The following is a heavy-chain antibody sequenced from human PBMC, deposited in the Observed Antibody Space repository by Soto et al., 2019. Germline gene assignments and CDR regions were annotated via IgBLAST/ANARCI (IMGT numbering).Heavy chain of an antibody. CDR2: IYYSGST. CDR3: AKYGMDV. V-gene: IGHV4-39*01. J-gene: IGHJ6*02. Sequence: PSETLSLTCTVSGGSISSSSYYWGWIRQPPGKGLEWIGSIYYSGSTYYNPSLKSRVTISVDTSKNQFSLKLSSVIAADTAVYYCAKYGMDVWGQGTTVTVSS. CDR1: GGSISSSSYY.